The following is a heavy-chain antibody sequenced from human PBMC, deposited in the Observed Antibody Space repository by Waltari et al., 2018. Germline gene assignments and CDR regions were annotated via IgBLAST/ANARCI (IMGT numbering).Heavy chain of an antibody. Sequence: GLEWIGRIYTSGTTNYNPSLKSRVTMSVDTSRNQFSLKLTSVTAADTAVYFCARGLYYYDSSGYPVLGAFDIWGHGTMVTVSS. CDR2: IYTSGTT. J-gene: IGHJ3*02. V-gene: IGHV4-4*07. D-gene: IGHD3-22*01. CDR3: ARGLYYYDSSGYPVLGAFDI.